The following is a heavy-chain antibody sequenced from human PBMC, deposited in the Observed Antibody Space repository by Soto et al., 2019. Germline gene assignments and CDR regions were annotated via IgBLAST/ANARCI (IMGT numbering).Heavy chain of an antibody. J-gene: IGHJ4*02. CDR1: GYTFTSYG. D-gene: IGHD2-2*01. Sequence: QVQLVQSGAEVKKPGASVKVSCKASGYTFTSYGISWVRQAPGQGLECMGWMSACNGNTNYAQKLQGRVTITTDTSTSTDYMELRSLRADDTAVYYCARDLNIVPAATRGSDYWGQGTLVTVSS. CDR3: ARDLNIVPAATRGSDY. CDR2: MSACNGNT. V-gene: IGHV1-18*01.